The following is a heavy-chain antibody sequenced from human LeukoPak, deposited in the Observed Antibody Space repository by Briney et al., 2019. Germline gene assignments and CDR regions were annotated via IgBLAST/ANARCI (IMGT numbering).Heavy chain of an antibody. Sequence: SEALSLTCTVPGGSISSYYWSWIRQPAGKGLEWIGRIYTSGSTNYNPSLKSRVTMSVDTSKNQFSLKLSSVTAADTAVYYCARRSDYGDYSYWGQGTLVTVSS. CDR3: ARRSDYGDYSY. CDR1: GGSISSYY. V-gene: IGHV4-4*07. CDR2: IYTSGST. J-gene: IGHJ4*02. D-gene: IGHD4-17*01.